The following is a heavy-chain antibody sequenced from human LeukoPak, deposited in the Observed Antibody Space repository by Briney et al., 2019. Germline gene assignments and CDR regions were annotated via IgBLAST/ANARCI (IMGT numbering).Heavy chain of an antibody. Sequence: GGSLRLSCAASGFTFSDYYMSWIRQAPGKGLEWVSYISSSGSTIYYADSVKGRFTISRDNAKNSLYLQMNSLRAEDTAVYYCAGTTSRLPDFDYWGQGTLVTVSS. CDR3: AGTTSRLPDFDY. CDR2: ISSSGSTI. J-gene: IGHJ4*02. V-gene: IGHV3-11*01. CDR1: GFTFSDYY. D-gene: IGHD6-25*01.